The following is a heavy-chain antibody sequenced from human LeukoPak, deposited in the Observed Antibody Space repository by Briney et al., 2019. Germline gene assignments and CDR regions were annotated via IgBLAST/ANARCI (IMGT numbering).Heavy chain of an antibody. Sequence: SETLSLTCTVSSGSISNHFWSWIRQPPGKGLEWIGHAHYRGSTNYNPSLKNRVTISVVTSENQFSLKLRSVTAADTAVYYCAGASSYCSSTSCYTEHAWFDPWGQGTLVTVSS. J-gene: IGHJ5*02. V-gene: IGHV4-59*11. D-gene: IGHD2-2*01. CDR1: SGSISNHF. CDR3: AGASSYCSSTSCYTEHAWFDP. CDR2: AHYRGST.